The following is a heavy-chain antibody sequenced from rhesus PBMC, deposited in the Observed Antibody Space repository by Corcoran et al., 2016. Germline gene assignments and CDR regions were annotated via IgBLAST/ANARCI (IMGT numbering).Heavy chain of an antibody. CDR1: GFPFSTYG. Sequence: EVQLVETGGGLVQPGGSLTLSCAASGFPFSTYGMSWVRQAPGMGVAWVSVINSGGDTTYYVDSVKGRFTISRDNSKNTLSLQINSLRAEDTAVYYCARLGDYSGYFDYWGQGVLVTVSS. D-gene: IGHD3-34*01. V-gene: IGHV3S5*01. CDR2: INSGGDTT. J-gene: IGHJ4*01. CDR3: ARLGDYSGYFDY.